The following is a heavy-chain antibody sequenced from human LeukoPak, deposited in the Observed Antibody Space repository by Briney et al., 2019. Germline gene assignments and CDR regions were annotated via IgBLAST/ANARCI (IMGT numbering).Heavy chain of an antibody. CDR1: GASFSGYY. D-gene: IGHD3-22*01. J-gene: IGHJ5*02. CDR3: ARTYYYDSSGYRKQVWLDP. CDR2: INHSGST. Sequence: SETLSLTCTVYGASFSGYYWTWVRQPPGKGLEWIGEINHSGSTKYNPSLKSRVTISVDTSKNQFSLKLSSVTAADTAVYYCARTYYYDSSGYRKQVWLDPWGQGTLVTVSS. V-gene: IGHV4-34*01.